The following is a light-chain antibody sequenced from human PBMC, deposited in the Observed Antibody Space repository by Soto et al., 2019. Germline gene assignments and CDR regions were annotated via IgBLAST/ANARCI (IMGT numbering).Light chain of an antibody. Sequence: EIVLTQSPGTLSLSPGERATLSCRASQSVSSSYLAWYQQKPGQAPRLLIYAASSRATGIPDKFSGSGSETDFTLTISRLEPEDFAVYYCQQYGSPSWTFGQGTKVEIK. CDR3: QQYGSPSWT. CDR2: AAS. J-gene: IGKJ1*01. CDR1: QSVSSSY. V-gene: IGKV3-20*01.